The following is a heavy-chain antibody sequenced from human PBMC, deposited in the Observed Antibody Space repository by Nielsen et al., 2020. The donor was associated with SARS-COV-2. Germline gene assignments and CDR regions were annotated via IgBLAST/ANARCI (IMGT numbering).Heavy chain of an antibody. CDR1: GFTFHDYG. J-gene: IGHJ3*02. D-gene: IGHD4-17*01. V-gene: IGHV3-20*01. CDR2: INWNGGST. Sequence: GESLKISCAASGFTFHDYGMSWVRQAPGKGLEWVSCINWNGGSTGYADSVKGRLTISRDNAKNSLYLQMNSLRAEDTALYHCARGYLDYGDYVNAFDTGGQGTMVTVSS. CDR3: ARGYLDYGDYVNAFDT.